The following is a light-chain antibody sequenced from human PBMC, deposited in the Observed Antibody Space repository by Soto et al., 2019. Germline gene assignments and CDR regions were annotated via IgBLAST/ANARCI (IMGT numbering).Light chain of an antibody. CDR3: QQVNSC. V-gene: IGKV1-5*01. CDR1: QSINNW. CDR2: NAS. Sequence: DIQMTQSPSTLSASVGDRITITCRASQSINNWLAWYQQKPGKAPKLLIDNASSLESGVPSRFSGSGSGTEFTLTISSLQPDDFATYYCQQVNSCFGQGTRLEIK. J-gene: IGKJ2*01.